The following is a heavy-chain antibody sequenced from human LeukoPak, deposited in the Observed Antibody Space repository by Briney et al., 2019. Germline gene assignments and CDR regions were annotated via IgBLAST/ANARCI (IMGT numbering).Heavy chain of an antibody. CDR1: GFTFSSYG. CDR2: ISYDGSNK. D-gene: IGHD1-26*01. J-gene: IGHJ6*03. V-gene: IGHV3-30*18. Sequence: PGGSLRLSCAASGFTFSSYGMHWVRQAPGKGLEWVAVISYDGSNKYYADSVKGRFTISRDNSKNTLYLQMNSLRAEDTAVYYCAKSRSGSYVGYYYYYYMDVWGKGTTVTVSS. CDR3: AKSRSGSYVGYYYYYYMDV.